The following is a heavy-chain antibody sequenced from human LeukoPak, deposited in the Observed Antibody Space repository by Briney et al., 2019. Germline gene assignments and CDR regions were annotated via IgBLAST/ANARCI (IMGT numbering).Heavy chain of an antibody. J-gene: IGHJ4*02. Sequence: ASVRVSCKATGYTFINFGISWVRQAPGQGLEWMGWNSAYNGNINYAQKFQGRVTITTDTSTTTVYMELRSLRSDDTAVYYCARDGEHCTSASCYRAVDYWGQGALVTVSS. CDR3: ARDGEHCTSASCYRAVDY. CDR2: NSAYNGNI. D-gene: IGHD2-2*01. V-gene: IGHV1-18*01. CDR1: GYTFINFG.